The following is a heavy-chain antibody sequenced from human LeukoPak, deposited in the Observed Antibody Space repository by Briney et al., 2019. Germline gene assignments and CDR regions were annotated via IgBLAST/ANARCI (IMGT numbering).Heavy chain of an antibody. V-gene: IGHV4-59*01. Sequence: SETLSLTCTVSGGSISSYYWSWIRQPPGKGLEWIGYIYYSGSTNYNPSLKSRVTISVDTSKNQFFLKLSSVTAADTAVYYCARGDYDILTGLDYWGQGTLVTVSS. J-gene: IGHJ4*02. CDR1: GGSISSYY. CDR3: ARGDYDILTGLDY. D-gene: IGHD3-9*01. CDR2: IYYSGST.